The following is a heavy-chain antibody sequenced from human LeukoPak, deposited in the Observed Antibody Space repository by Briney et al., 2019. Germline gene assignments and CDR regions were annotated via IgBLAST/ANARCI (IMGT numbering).Heavy chain of an antibody. CDR1: GFTFSSYA. D-gene: IGHD5-18*01. Sequence: GGSLRLSRAASGFTFSSYAMSWVRQAPGKGLEWVSAISGSGGSTYYADSVKGRFTIYRDNSKNTPYLQMNSLRAEDTAVYYCAKDGRCSYGPEYDYWGQGTLVTVSS. V-gene: IGHV3-23*01. CDR3: AKDGRCSYGPEYDY. J-gene: IGHJ4*02. CDR2: ISGSGGST.